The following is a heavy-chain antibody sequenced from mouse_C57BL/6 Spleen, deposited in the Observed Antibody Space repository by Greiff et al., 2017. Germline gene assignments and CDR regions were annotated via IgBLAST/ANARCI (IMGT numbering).Heavy chain of an antibody. V-gene: IGHV2-2*01. CDR1: GFSLTSYG. CDR2: IWSGGST. D-gene: IGHD4-1*01. J-gene: IGHJ4*01. CDR3: ARNGVTGRDYAMDY. Sequence: VKVVESGPGLVQPSQSLSITCTVSGFSLTSYGVNWVRQSPGTGLEWLGVIWSGGSTDCNAAFISRLSISKDKSKSQVFFKMNSLQADDTAIYYCARNGVTGRDYAMDYWGQGTSVTVSS.